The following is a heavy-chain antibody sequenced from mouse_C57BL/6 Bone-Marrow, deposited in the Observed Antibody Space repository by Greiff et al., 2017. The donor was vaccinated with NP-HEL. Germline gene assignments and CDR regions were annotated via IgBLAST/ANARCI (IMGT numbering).Heavy chain of an antibody. Sequence: VQLQQSGAELVRPGTSVKVSCKASGYAFTNYLIEWVKQRPGQGLEWIGVINPGSGGTNYNEKFKGKATLTTDKSSSTAYMQLSSLTSEDSAVYFCATTVVVNWYFDVWGTGTTVTVSS. CDR1: GYAFTNYL. J-gene: IGHJ1*03. CDR2: INPGSGGT. CDR3: ATTVVVNWYFDV. V-gene: IGHV1-54*01. D-gene: IGHD1-1*01.